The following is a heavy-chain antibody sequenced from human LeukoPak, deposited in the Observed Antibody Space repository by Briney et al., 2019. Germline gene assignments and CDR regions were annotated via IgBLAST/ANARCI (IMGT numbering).Heavy chain of an antibody. CDR2: INPNSGGT. CDR1: GYTFTGYY. J-gene: IGHJ4*02. Sequence: ASVKVSCKASGYTFTGYYMHWVRQAPGQGLEWMGWINPNSGGTNYAQKFQGRVTMTRDTSISTAYMELTRRRSDDTAVYYCTRDGGQHLGVLNYWGQGTQVIVSS. CDR3: TRDGGQHLGVLNY. V-gene: IGHV1-2*02. D-gene: IGHD2-2*01.